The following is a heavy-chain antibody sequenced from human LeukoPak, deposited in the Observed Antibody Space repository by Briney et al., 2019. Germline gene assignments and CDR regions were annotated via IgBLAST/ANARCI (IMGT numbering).Heavy chain of an antibody. Sequence: GGSLRLSCAASGFTFSDYTMNWVRQAPGKGLEWVSYISASSSTIHYADSVKGRFTISRDNAKNSLYLRMDSLRAEDTALYYCARGAFTWIRHPYAMDVWGQGTTVTVSS. CDR3: ARGAFTWIRHPYAMDV. CDR1: GFTFSDYT. J-gene: IGHJ6*02. D-gene: IGHD5-18*01. CDR2: ISASSSTI. V-gene: IGHV3-48*04.